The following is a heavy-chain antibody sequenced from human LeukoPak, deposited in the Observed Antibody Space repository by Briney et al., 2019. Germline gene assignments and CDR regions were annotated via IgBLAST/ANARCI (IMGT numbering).Heavy chain of an antibody. Sequence: SETLSLTCTVSGGSISSGSYHWSWIRQPAGKGLEWIGRIYTSGSTNYNPSLKSRVTISVDTSKNQFSLKLSSVTAADTAVYYCARVTTTVAGTRDYFDYWGQGTLVTVSS. CDR2: IYTSGST. D-gene: IGHD6-19*01. CDR1: GGSISSGSYH. V-gene: IGHV4-61*02. CDR3: ARVTTTVAGTRDYFDY. J-gene: IGHJ4*02.